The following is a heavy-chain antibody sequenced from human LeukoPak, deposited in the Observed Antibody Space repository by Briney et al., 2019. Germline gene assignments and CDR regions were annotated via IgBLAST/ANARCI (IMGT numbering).Heavy chain of an antibody. CDR1: GFTFSNHW. CDR2: IETDGTTI. Sequence: TGGSLRLSCAASGFTFSNHWMHWVRQTPGKGLVWVANIETDGTTIHYADSVKGRFTISRDNAENTVYLQMNSLRAEDTGVYHCAREYNGGLDYWGQGTLVTVSS. J-gene: IGHJ4*02. D-gene: IGHD5-12*01. CDR3: AREYNGGLDY. V-gene: IGHV3-74*01.